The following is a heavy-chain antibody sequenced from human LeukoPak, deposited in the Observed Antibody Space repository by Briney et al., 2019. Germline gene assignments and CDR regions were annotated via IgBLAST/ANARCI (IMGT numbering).Heavy chain of an antibody. J-gene: IGHJ4*02. V-gene: IGHV3-33*01. CDR1: GFTFSSYG. CDR2: IWYDGTNK. CDR3: ARDGLSSGWLQDY. D-gene: IGHD6-19*01. Sequence: GGSLRLSCAASGFTFSSYGMHWVRQAPGKGLEWVAVIWYDGTNKYYADSVKGRFTISRDNSKNTLYLQMNSLRVEDTAVYYCARDGLSSGWLQDYWGQGTRVTVSS.